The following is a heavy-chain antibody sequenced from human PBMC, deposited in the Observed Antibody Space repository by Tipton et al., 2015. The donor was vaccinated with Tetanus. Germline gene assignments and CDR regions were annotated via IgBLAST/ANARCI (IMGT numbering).Heavy chain of an antibody. J-gene: IGHJ4*02. CDR2: ISAYNGNT. D-gene: IGHD1-14*01. V-gene: IGHV1-18*01. Sequence: QSGAEVKKPGSSVKVSCKASGYTFTDYGISWVRQAPGQGPEWMGWISAYNGNTNYAQKVQGRVTMTTDTSTNTAYMELSSLRSEDTAVYYCARAPNRISRAYDYWGQGTQITVSS. CDR3: ARAPNRISRAYDY. CDR1: GYTFTDYG.